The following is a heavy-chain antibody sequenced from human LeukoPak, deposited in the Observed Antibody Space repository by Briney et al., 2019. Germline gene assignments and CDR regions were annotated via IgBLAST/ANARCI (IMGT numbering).Heavy chain of an antibody. CDR3: ARAGTVEMTPLDY. CDR1: GFTFTSSA. Sequence: ASVKVSCKASGFTFTSSAMQWVRQARGQRLEWIGWIVVGSGNTNYAQKLQERVTITRDMSTSTAYMELSSLRSEDTAVYYCARAGTVEMTPLDYWGQGTLVTVSS. J-gene: IGHJ4*02. V-gene: IGHV1-58*02. CDR2: IVVGSGNT. D-gene: IGHD5-24*01.